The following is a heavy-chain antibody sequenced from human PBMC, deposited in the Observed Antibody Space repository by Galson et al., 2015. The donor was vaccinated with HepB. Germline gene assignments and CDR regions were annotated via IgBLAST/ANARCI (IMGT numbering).Heavy chain of an antibody. CDR2: ISSSSSYI. D-gene: IGHD2-15*01. V-gene: IGHV3-21*01. Sequence: SLRLSCAASGFTFSSYSMNWVRQAPGKGLEWVSSISSSSSYIYYADSVKGRFTISRDNAKNSLYLQMNSLRAEDTAVYYCAREYCSGGSCSDAFDIWGQGTMVTVSS. J-gene: IGHJ3*02. CDR1: GFTFSSYS. CDR3: AREYCSGGSCSDAFDI.